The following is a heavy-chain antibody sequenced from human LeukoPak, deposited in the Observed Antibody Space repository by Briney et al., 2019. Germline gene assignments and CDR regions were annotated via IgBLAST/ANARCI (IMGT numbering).Heavy chain of an antibody. V-gene: IGHV1-18*01. CDR2: ISAYNGDS. CDR3: ARGTTLTTLPYYYYYMDV. J-gene: IGHJ6*03. Sequence: ASVKVSCKASGYTFTSFGIIWVRQAPGQGLEWMGWISAYNGDSKYAQKIQGRVTMTTDTSTSTAYMELSRLRSDDTALYYCARGTTLTTLPYYYYYMDVWGEGTTVTVSS. D-gene: IGHD4-17*01. CDR1: GYTFTSFG.